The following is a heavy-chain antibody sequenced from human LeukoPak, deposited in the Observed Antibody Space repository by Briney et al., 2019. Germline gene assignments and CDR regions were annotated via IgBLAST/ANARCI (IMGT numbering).Heavy chain of an antibody. Sequence: GGSLRLSCAASGFTFSSYEMNWVRQAPGKGLEWVANIKQDGGEKYYVDSVKGRFTISRDNAKNPLYLQMNSLRAEDTAVYYCARRYGSGSYLFHYYYMDVWGKGTTVTISS. D-gene: IGHD3-10*01. J-gene: IGHJ6*03. CDR2: IKQDGGEK. CDR3: ARRYGSGSYLFHYYYMDV. V-gene: IGHV3-7*01. CDR1: GFTFSSYE.